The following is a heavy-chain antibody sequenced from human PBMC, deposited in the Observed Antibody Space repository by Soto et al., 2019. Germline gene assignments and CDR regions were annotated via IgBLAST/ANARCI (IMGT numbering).Heavy chain of an antibody. J-gene: IGHJ5*02. CDR2: INPSGGST. CDR3: AREAEPHKYCSSTSCYVWFDP. V-gene: IGHV1-46*01. Sequence: ASVKVSCKASGYTFTSYYMHWVQQAPGQGPEWMGIINPSGGSTSYAQKFQGRVTMTRDTSTSTVYMELSSLRSEDTAVYYCAREAEPHKYCSSTSCYVWFDPWGQGTLVTVSS. CDR1: GYTFTSYY. D-gene: IGHD2-2*01.